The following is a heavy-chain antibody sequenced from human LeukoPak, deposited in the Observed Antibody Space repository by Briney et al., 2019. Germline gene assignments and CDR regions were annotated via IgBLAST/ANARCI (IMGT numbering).Heavy chain of an antibody. Sequence: ASVKVSCKASGYTSTSYGISWVRQAPGQGLEWMGWISAYNGNTNYAQKLQGRVTMTTDTSTSTAYMELRSLRSDDTAVYYCAGPEYSSDAFDIWGQGTMVTVSS. D-gene: IGHD5-18*01. CDR3: AGPEYSSDAFDI. CDR2: ISAYNGNT. J-gene: IGHJ3*02. V-gene: IGHV1-18*01. CDR1: GYTSTSYG.